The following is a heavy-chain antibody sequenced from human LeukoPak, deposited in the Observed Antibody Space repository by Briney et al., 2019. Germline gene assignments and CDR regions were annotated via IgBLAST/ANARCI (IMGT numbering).Heavy chain of an antibody. CDR1: GESINPYY. V-gene: IGHV4-4*07. CDR2: IYKSGTT. Sequence: SETLSLTXTVSGESINPYYWNWIRQSAGKGLEWIGHIYKSGTTNFNPSLTSRVTMSLDTPRNQFSLKLRSVTAADTAVYFCARSFLDYMDVWGKGTTVTVSS. J-gene: IGHJ6*03. CDR3: ARSFLDYMDV. D-gene: IGHD2/OR15-2a*01.